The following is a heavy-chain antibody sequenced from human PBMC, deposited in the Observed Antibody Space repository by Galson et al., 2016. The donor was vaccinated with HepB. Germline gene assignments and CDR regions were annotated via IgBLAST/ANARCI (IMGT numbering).Heavy chain of an antibody. J-gene: IGHJ4*02. D-gene: IGHD1-26*01. V-gene: IGHV1-69*13. Sequence: SVKVSCKASGGTLKSLALSWVRQAPGQGLEWMGMTIPSFGTTTYAQKSQGRVTITADESTSTVYMELSSLRLDDTAVYYCAAHSGTNSWGRKALDYWGQGTLITVSS. CDR1: GGTLKSLA. CDR3: AAHSGTNSWGRKALDY. CDR2: TIPSFGTT.